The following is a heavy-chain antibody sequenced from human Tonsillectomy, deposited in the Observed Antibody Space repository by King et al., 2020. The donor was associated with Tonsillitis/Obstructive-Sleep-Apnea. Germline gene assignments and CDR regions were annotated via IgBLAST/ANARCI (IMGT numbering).Heavy chain of an antibody. J-gene: IGHJ3*02. CDR2: IYWDDDD. CDR1: GFSLSTGGVG. V-gene: IGHV2-5*02. Sequence: HITLKESGPTLLKPTQTLTLTCTFSGFSLSTGGVGVGWIRPPPGQALEWLALIYWDDDDRYSPSLKSRLTITKDTSKNHVFLSMTNMDPVDTATYYCAHSAATHPYDTFDIWGQGTMVTVSS. D-gene: IGHD2-15*01. CDR3: AHSAATHPYDTFDI.